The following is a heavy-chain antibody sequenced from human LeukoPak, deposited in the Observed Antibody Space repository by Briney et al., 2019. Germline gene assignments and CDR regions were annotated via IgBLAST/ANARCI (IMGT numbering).Heavy chain of an antibody. V-gene: IGHV4-4*07. D-gene: IGHD3-22*01. CDR1: GGSISSYY. J-gene: IGHJ3*02. CDR2: IYTSGST. Sequence: PSEALSHTCTVSGGSISSYYWSWIRQPAGKGLEWIGRIYTSGSTNYNPSLKGRVTMSVGTSKNQFSLKLSSVTAADTAVYYCARALSGYLEFDAFDIWGQGTMVTVSS. CDR3: ARALSGYLEFDAFDI.